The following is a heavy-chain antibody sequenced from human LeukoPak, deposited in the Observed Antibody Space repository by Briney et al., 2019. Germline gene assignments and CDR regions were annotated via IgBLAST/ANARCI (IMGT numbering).Heavy chain of an antibody. CDR3: GGDSSGYYYEDY. J-gene: IGHJ4*02. Sequence: GGSLRLSCAASGFTFSSYAMSWVRQAPGKGLEWVSAISGSGGSTYYADSVKGRFTISRDNSKNTLYLQMNSLRAEDTAVYYCGGDSSGYYYEDYWGQGTLVTVSS. V-gene: IGHV3-23*01. CDR1: GFTFSSYA. D-gene: IGHD3-22*01. CDR2: ISGSGGST.